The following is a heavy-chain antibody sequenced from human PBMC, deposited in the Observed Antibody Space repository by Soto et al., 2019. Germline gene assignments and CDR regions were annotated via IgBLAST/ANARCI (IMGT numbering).Heavy chain of an antibody. CDR2: ISYDGSNK. CDR1: GFTFISHG. CDR3: AKGDVDTSMAIAFDY. J-gene: IGHJ4*02. Sequence: QVQLVESGGGVVQPGRSLRLSCAASGFTFISHGMHWVRQAPGKGLEWVAVISYDGSNKYYADSVKGRFTISRDNSKNTLYLQMNSLRAEDTAVYYCAKGDVDTSMAIAFDYWGQGTLVTVSS. V-gene: IGHV3-30*18. D-gene: IGHD5-18*01.